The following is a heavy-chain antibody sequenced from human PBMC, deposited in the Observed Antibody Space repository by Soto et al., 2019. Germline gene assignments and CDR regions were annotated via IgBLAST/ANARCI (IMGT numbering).Heavy chain of an antibody. CDR1: GYTFTSYG. D-gene: IGHD3-22*01. CDR3: AREEDSSGYYPLDY. J-gene: IGHJ4*02. V-gene: IGHV1-18*04. Sequence: ASVKVSCKASGYTFTSYGISWVRQAPGQGLEWMGWISAYNGNTNYAQKLQGRVTMTTDTSTSTAYMELRSLRSDDTAVYYCAREEDSSGYYPLDYWGRGTLVAVSS. CDR2: ISAYNGNT.